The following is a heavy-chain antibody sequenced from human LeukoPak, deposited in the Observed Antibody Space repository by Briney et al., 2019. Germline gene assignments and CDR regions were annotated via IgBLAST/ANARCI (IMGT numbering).Heavy chain of an antibody. CDR1: RGSFSGYC. D-gene: IGHD2-15*01. Sequence: SETLSLTCAVYRGSFSGYCWSWIRQPPGKGLEWIGEITQSGTTNYNPSLKSRVTISLDTSKNQLSLNLSSVTAADTAVYYCARGKGWSTYYNYYGMDVWGQGTTVIVSS. CDR2: ITQSGTT. V-gene: IGHV4-34*01. CDR3: ARGKGWSTYYNYYGMDV. J-gene: IGHJ6*02.